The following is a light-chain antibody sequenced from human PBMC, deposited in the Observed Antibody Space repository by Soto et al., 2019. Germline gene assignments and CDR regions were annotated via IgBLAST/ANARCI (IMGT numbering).Light chain of an antibody. CDR3: QHYVNWTLT. CDR2: GAS. V-gene: IGKV3-15*01. Sequence: DIVITQSPATLSVSPGEGATLSCRASQGIGNTLAWYQQTPGQTPRLLIYGASIRATGLPARFSGSGSGTDFTLTINSLQSEDFAVYYCQHYVNWTLTFGGGTKVESK. CDR1: QGIGNT. J-gene: IGKJ4*01.